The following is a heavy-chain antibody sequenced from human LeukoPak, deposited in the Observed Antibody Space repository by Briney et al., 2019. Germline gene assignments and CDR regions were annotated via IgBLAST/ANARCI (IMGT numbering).Heavy chain of an antibody. D-gene: IGHD6-13*01. CDR2: IYPGDSDT. Sequence: GESLKISCKGSGYSFTSYWIGWVRQMPGKGLDWMGIIYPGDSDTRYSPSFQGQVTISADNSITTAYLQWSSLKASDTAMYYCARSIAAAGTFDYWGQGTLVTVSS. J-gene: IGHJ4*02. CDR3: ARSIAAAGTFDY. CDR1: GYSFTSYW. V-gene: IGHV5-51*01.